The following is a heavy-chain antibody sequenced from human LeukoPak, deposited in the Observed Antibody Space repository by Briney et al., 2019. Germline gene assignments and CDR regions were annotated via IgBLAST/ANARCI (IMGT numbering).Heavy chain of an antibody. J-gene: IGHJ3*02. Sequence: TGGSLRLSCVASGFTFSGYWMSWIRQAPGKGLEWVANVKQDGSEKDYVGSVKGRFTISRDNAKNSVYLQMSSLRVEDTAVYYCAREGRGGFDIWGQGTMVTVSS. CDR3: AREGRGGFDI. V-gene: IGHV3-7*01. D-gene: IGHD6-25*01. CDR1: GFTFSGYW. CDR2: VKQDGSEK.